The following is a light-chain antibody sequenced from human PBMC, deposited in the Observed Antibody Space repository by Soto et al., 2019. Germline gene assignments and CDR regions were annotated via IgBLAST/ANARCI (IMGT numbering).Light chain of an antibody. CDR2: AVS. J-gene: IGLJ1*01. CDR1: SSDVGGYNY. CDR3: SSYTSGSTRYA. Sequence: QSALTQPPSASGSLGQSVTISCTGTSSDVGGYNYVSWYQQHPGKAPKLMIYAVSNRPSGVSNRFSASKSGNTASLTISGLQAEDEADYYCSSYTSGSTRYAFGTGTKLTVL. V-gene: IGLV2-14*01.